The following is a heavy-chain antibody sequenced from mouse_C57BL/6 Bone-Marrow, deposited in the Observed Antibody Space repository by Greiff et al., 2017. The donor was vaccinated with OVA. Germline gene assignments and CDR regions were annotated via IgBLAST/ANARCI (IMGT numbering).Heavy chain of an antibody. D-gene: IGHD2-3*01. CDR3: ARWLDGYYRYFDV. J-gene: IGHJ1*03. CDR2: IDPSDSYT. V-gene: IGHV1-50*01. Sequence: VQLQQPGAELVKPGASVKLSCKASGYTFTSYWMQWVKQRPGQGLGWIGEIDPSDSYTNYNQKFKGKATLTVDTSSSTAYMQLSSLTSEDSAVYYCARWLDGYYRYFDVWGTGTTVTVSS. CDR1: GYTFTSYW.